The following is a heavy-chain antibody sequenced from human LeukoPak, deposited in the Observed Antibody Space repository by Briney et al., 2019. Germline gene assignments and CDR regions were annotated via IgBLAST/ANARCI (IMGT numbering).Heavy chain of an antibody. D-gene: IGHD2-15*01. CDR3: ARQLGYCGGGSCHSQDLDY. CDR1: GYSFTSYW. CDR2: IYPGDSDT. J-gene: IGHJ4*02. Sequence: GESLKISCKGSGYSFTSYWIGWVRQMPGKGLEWMGIIYPGDSDTRYSPSFQGQVTISADKSISTAYLQWSSLKASDTAMYYCARQLGYCGGGSCHSQDLDYWGQGTLVTVSS. V-gene: IGHV5-51*01.